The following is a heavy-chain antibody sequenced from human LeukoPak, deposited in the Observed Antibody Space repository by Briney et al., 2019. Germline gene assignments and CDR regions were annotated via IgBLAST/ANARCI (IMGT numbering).Heavy chain of an antibody. J-gene: IGHJ4*02. V-gene: IGHV1-69*05. Sequence: SVKVSCKASGGTFSSYAISWVRQAPGQGLEWMGRIIPIFGTANYAQKFQGRVTITTDESTSTAYMELSSLRSEDTAVYYCAKSGGCSYGFGADYFDYRGQGTLVTVSS. D-gene: IGHD5-18*01. CDR1: GGTFSSYA. CDR3: AKSGGCSYGFGADYFDY. CDR2: IIPIFGTA.